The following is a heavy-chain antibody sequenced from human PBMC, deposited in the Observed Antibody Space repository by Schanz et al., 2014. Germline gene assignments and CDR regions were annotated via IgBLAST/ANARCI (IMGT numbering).Heavy chain of an antibody. Sequence: EVQLVESGGGLVQPWGSLRLSCTASGFTFKGYAMNWVRQGPGKGLDWVGIIKPDGSEKFYVDSVKGRFTISRDNSKNTLYLEMTSLRVEDTAVYYCARWRVGGLNILADDYDIWGQGTEVIVSS. CDR2: IKPDGSEK. V-gene: IGHV3-7*01. CDR1: GFTFKGYA. CDR3: ARWRVGGLNILADDYDI. J-gene: IGHJ3*02. D-gene: IGHD5-12*01.